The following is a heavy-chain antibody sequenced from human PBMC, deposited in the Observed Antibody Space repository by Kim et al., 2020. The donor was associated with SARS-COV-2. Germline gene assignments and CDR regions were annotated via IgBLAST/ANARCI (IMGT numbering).Heavy chain of an antibody. D-gene: IGHD6-13*01. CDR3: ARGSPMGIAAAGHFDY. CDR1: GGSISSYY. Sequence: SETLSLTCTVSGGSISSYYWSWIRQPPGKGLEWIGYIYYSGSTNYNPSLKSRVTISVDTSKNQFSLKLSSVTAADTAVYYCARGSPMGIAAAGHFDYWGQGTLVTVSS. V-gene: IGHV4-59*01. J-gene: IGHJ4*02. CDR2: IYYSGST.